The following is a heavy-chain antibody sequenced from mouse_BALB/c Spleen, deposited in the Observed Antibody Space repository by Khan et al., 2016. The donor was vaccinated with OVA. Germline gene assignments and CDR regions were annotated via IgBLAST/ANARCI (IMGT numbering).Heavy chain of an antibody. Sequence: EVKVEESGGGLVQPGGSMKLSCVASGFTLSNYWMNWVRQSPEKGLEWVADIRLKSDDFVTHYAEFVKGRFTISRDDSKSSVYLQMNNLRAEYTGIYYCWILLWGQGTTLTVSS. CDR1: GFTLSNYW. CDR2: IRLKSDDFVT. CDR3: WILL. J-gene: IGHJ2*01. V-gene: IGHV6-6*02.